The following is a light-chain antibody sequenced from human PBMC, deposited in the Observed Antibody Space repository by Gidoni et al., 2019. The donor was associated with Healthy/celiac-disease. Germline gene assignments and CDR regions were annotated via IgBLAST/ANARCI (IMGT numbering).Light chain of an antibody. J-gene: IGKJ1*01. CDR2: AAS. CDR1: QSISSY. Sequence: DIQMTQSPSSLSASVGDRDTITCRASQSISSYLTWYQQKPGKAPKLLIYAASSLQSGVPSRFSGSGSGTDLNLTISSRQPEDFATYYCQQSYSTPRRTFGQXTKVEIK. V-gene: IGKV1-39*01. CDR3: QQSYSTPRRT.